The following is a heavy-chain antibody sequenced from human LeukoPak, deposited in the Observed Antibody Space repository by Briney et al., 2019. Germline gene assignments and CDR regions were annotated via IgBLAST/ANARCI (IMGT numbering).Heavy chain of an antibody. D-gene: IGHD2-15*01. J-gene: IGHJ4*02. CDR3: ARDFGSGGSCYPAGCG. CDR2: INPSGGST. Sequence: ASVKVSCKASGYTFTRYYMHWVRQAPGQGLEWMGIINPSGGSTSYAQKFQGRVTMTRDTSTSTVYMELSSLRSEDTAVYYCARDFGSGGSCYPAGCGWGQGTLVTVSS. V-gene: IGHV1-46*01. CDR1: GYTFTRYY.